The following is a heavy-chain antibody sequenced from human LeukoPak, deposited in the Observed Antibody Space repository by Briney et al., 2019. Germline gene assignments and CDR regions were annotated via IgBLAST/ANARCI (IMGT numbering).Heavy chain of an antibody. V-gene: IGHV1-8*01. CDR2: MNPNSGNT. CDR1: GYTFTSYD. D-gene: IGHD3-22*01. Sequence: ASVKVSCKASGYTFTSYDINGVRQATGQGLEWMGWMNPNSGNTGYAQKFQGRVTMTRNTSISTAYMELSSLRSEDTAVYYCARGYDSSGYYDYWGQGTLVTVSS. J-gene: IGHJ4*02. CDR3: ARGYDSSGYYDY.